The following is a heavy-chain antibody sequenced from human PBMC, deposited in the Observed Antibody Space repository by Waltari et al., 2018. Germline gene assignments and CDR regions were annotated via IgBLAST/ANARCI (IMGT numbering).Heavy chain of an antibody. CDR1: GFSLSTSGVG. D-gene: IGHD6-19*01. V-gene: IGHV2-5*01. J-gene: IGHJ4*02. CDR2: IYWNDDK. Sequence: QITLKESGPTLVKPTQTLTLTCTFSGFSLSTSGVGVGWIRQPPGKALEWLALIYWNDDKRYSTSLKSRLTITKDTSKNRVVLTMTNMDPVDTATYYCAHRRVSGAVAGSYYFDYWGQGTLVTVSS. CDR3: AHRRVSGAVAGSYYFDY.